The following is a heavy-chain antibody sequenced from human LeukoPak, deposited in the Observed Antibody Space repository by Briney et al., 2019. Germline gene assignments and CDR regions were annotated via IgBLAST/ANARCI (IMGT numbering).Heavy chain of an antibody. D-gene: IGHD3-16*02. CDR1: GGSISTSNFY. V-gene: IGHV4-39*01. CDR3: ARKSYDYVWGSYLLDY. CDR2: IYYNGFT. J-gene: IGHJ4*02. Sequence: SETLSLTCTVSGGSISTSNFYWGWIRQPPGKGLEWIANIYYNGFTYYNPSLKSRVTISTDTSKNQFSLKLGSVTAADTAVYYCARKSYDYVWGSYLLDYWGQGTLVTVSS.